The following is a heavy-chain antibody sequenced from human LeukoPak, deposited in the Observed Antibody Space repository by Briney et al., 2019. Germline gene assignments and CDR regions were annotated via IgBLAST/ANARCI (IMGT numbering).Heavy chain of an antibody. Sequence: SETLSLTCAVYGGSFSGYYWSWIRQPPGKGLEWIGEINHSGSTNYNPSLKSRVTISVDTSKNQFSLKLSSVTAADTAVYYCARVYSSGYSHGPIQSYYFDYWGQGTLVTVSS. D-gene: IGHD3-22*01. CDR1: GGSFSGYY. CDR2: INHSGST. J-gene: IGHJ4*02. V-gene: IGHV4-34*01. CDR3: ARVYSSGYSHGPIQSYYFDY.